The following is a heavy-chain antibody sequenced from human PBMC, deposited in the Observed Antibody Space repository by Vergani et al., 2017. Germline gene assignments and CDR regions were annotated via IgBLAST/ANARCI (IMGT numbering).Heavy chain of an antibody. CDR1: GGTFSSYA. V-gene: IGHV1-69*13. D-gene: IGHD5-24*01. CDR2: IIPIFGTA. Sequence: QVQLVQSGAEVKKPGSSVKVSCKASGGTFSSYAISWVRQAPGQGLEWMGGIIPIFGTANYAQKFQGRVTITADTSTDTAYMELSSLRSEDTAVYYCATEPQMATTGVDYYGMDVWGQGTTVTVSS. J-gene: IGHJ6*02. CDR3: ATEPQMATTGVDYYGMDV.